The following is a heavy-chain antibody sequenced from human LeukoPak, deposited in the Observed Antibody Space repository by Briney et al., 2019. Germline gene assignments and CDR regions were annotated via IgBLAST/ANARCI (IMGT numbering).Heavy chain of an antibody. CDR2: IYYSGST. CDR1: GGSISSSGYF. Sequence: SETLSLTCTVSGGSISSSGYFWGWIRQPPGMGLEWIGSIYYSGSTHYNPSLKSRVTISVDMSKNQFFLRLSSVTAADTAVYYCARHVGGSRYYDFWSGYYTDYWGQGTLVTVSS. CDR3: ARHVGGSRYYDFWSGYYTDY. V-gene: IGHV4-39*01. D-gene: IGHD3-3*01. J-gene: IGHJ4*02.